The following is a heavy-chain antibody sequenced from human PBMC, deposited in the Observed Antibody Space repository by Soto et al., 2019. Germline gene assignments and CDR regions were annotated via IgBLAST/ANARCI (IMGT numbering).Heavy chain of an antibody. V-gene: IGHV3-30*03. CDR1: GFTFSSYY. CDR2: ITSDGGNK. J-gene: IGHJ4*02. Sequence: GGSLRLSCAASGFTFSSYYMHWVRQAPGKGLEWAAAITSDGGNKVYGDSAKGRFTISRDNSKNTVDLQMNSLRVEDTGIYYCAIVGLGVSSGWSGFDYWGQGTLATVSS. D-gene: IGHD6-19*01. CDR3: AIVGLGVSSGWSGFDY.